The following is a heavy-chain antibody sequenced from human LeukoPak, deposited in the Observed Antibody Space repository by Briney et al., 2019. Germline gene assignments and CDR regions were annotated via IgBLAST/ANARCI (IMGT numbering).Heavy chain of an antibody. V-gene: IGHV3-48*04. CDR3: ARVLRGYSYGLLDY. D-gene: IGHD5-18*01. J-gene: IGHJ4*02. CDR1: GFTFGPYT. CDR2: ISSSSGTI. Sequence: GGSLRLSCAASGFTFGPYTMNWVRQAPGKGLEWVSYISSSSGTIYYADSVKGRFTISRDNAKNSLYLQMNSLRAEDTAVYYCARVLRGYSYGLLDYWGQGTLVTVSS.